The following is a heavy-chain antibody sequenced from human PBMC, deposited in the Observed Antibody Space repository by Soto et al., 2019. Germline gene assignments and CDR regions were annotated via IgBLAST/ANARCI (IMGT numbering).Heavy chain of an antibody. CDR1: GGTFSSYA. CDR2: IIPIFGTA. CDR3: ARGALVNYDSSGYLSD. V-gene: IGHV1-69*01. Sequence: QVQLVQSGAEVKKPGSSVKVSCKASGGTFSSYAISWVRQAPGQGLEWMGGIIPIFGTANYAQKFQGRVTITADESTSTAYMELSSLRAEDTAVYYCARGALVNYDSSGYLSDWGQGTLVTVSS. D-gene: IGHD3-22*01. J-gene: IGHJ4*02.